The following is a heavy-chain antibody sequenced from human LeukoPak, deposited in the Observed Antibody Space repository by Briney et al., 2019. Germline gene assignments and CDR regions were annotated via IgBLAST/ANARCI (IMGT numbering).Heavy chain of an antibody. V-gene: IGHV1-18*01. D-gene: IGHD2-21*01. J-gene: IGHJ4*02. CDR3: AKMGVRTLLTDIVVGPTADDYLDS. CDR1: GYTFISYG. Sequence: ASVKVSCKASGYTFISYGIVWVRQAPGQGLEWMGWVSPFSHETNYVEKIQGRVTMTTDRSANTAYMELRSLTSGDTAVYSCAKMGVRTLLTDIVVGPTADDYLDSWGQGTLVTVSS. CDR2: VSPFSHET.